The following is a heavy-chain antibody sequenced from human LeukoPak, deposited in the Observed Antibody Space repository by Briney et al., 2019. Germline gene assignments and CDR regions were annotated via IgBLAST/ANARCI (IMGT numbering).Heavy chain of an antibody. V-gene: IGHV4-61*02. CDR2: IHASGTI. D-gene: IGHD3-10*01. CDR3: ARRPSFGYNWFDP. CDR1: GGSVSSDSYY. Sequence: SETLSLTCTVSGGSVSSDSYYWNWIRQPVGKGLEWIGRIHASGTINYNPSLKSRVTISVDTSKNQFSLKLSSVTAADTAVYYCARRPSFGYNWFDPWGQGTLVTVSS. J-gene: IGHJ5*02.